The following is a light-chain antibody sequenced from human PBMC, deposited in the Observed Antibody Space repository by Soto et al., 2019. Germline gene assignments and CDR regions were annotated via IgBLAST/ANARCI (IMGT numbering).Light chain of an antibody. V-gene: IGLV1-47*01. CDR1: TSNIGSNY. J-gene: IGLJ1*01. CDR2: RNN. CDR3: ATWDDSLNGFYV. Sequence: QSVLTQPPSASGTPGQEVTISGSGSTSNIGSNYVYWYQQLPGTAPKLLIYRNNQRPSGVPDRFSGSKSGTSASLAISGLRSDDEADYFCATWDDSLNGFYVFGTGTKVTVL.